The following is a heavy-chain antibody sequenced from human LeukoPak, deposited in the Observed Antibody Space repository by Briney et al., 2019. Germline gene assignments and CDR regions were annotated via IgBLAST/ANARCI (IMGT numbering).Heavy chain of an antibody. V-gene: IGHV3-9*01. J-gene: IGHJ3*02. CDR2: ISWNSGSI. Sequence: GGSLRLSCAASGFTFDDYAMHWVRHAPGKGLEWVSGISWNSGSIVYADCVKGRFTISRDNAKNSLYLQMNSLRAEDTALYYCVPSYDSSGYPYSDAFDIWGQGTMVTVSS. CDR3: VPSYDSSGYPYSDAFDI. D-gene: IGHD3-22*01. CDR1: GFTFDDYA.